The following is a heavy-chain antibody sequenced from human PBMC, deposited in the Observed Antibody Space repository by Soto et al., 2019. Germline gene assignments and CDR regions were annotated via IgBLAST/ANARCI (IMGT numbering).Heavy chain of an antibody. CDR2: ISGSSNII. CDR1: GFTLSPYS. Sequence: ESGRGLVQRGGSVRLSCAASGFTLSPYSMNWVRQAPGKGLEWISYISGSSNIINYADSVKGRFTISRDNTKNSLYLQMNSLRDEDTAVYYCARGFDLQYGMDVWGQGTTVTVSS. J-gene: IGHJ6*02. D-gene: IGHD3-10*01. CDR3: ARGFDLQYGMDV. V-gene: IGHV3-48*02.